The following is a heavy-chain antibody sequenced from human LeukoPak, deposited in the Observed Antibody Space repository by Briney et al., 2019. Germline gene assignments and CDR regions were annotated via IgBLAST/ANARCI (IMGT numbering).Heavy chain of an antibody. CDR2: INHSGGT. CDR1: GGSFSGYY. Sequence: SETLSLTCAVYGGSFSGYYWSWIRQPPGKGLEWIGEINHSGGTNYNPSLKSRVTISVDTSKNQFSLKLSSVTAADTAVYYCARGHYDILTGYLDYFDYWGQGTLVTVSS. J-gene: IGHJ4*02. CDR3: ARGHYDILTGYLDYFDY. V-gene: IGHV4-34*01. D-gene: IGHD3-9*01.